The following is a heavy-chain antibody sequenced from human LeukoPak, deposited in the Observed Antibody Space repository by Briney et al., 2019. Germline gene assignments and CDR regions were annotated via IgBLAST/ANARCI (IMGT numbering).Heavy chain of an antibody. Sequence: GGSLRLSCVASGFTFNTYSMNWFRQAPGKGLEWISYISSSSGTIFYADSVKGRFTISRDNAKNSLYLQMNSLRAEDTAVYYCARGRDLFDSWGQGTLVIVSS. CDR3: ARGRDLFDS. V-gene: IGHV3-48*04. J-gene: IGHJ4*02. CDR2: ISSSSGTI. CDR1: GFTFNTYS.